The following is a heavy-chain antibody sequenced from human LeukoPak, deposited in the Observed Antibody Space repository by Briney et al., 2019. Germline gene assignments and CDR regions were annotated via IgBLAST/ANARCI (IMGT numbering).Heavy chain of an antibody. V-gene: IGHV6-1*01. CDR1: GDSVSSNSAA. CDR2: TYYRSKWYN. CDR3: TGNYYGSGSYADFDY. J-gene: IGHJ4*02. D-gene: IGHD3-10*01. Sequence: SQTLSLTCDISGDSVSSNSAAWNWIRQSPLRGLEWLGRTYYRSKWYNDYAVSVKSRITINPDTSKNQFSLQLNSVTPEDTAVYYCTGNYYGSGSYADFDYWGQGTLVTVSS.